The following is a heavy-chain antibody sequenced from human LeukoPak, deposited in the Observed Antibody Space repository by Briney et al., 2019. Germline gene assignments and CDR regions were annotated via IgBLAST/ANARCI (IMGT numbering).Heavy chain of an antibody. V-gene: IGHV3-7*01. CDR1: GFTFSSYA. Sequence: PGGSLRLSCAASGFTFSSYAMHWVRQAPGKGLEWVANIKQDGSENYYVDSVRGRFTISRDNAKNSLYLQMNNVRAEDTAVYYCARDRNAYDSSDYWGQGTLVTVSS. J-gene: IGHJ4*02. D-gene: IGHD3-22*01. CDR3: ARDRNAYDSSDY. CDR2: IKQDGSEN.